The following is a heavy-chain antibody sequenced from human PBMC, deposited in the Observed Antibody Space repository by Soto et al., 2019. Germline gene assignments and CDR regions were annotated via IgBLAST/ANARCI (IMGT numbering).Heavy chain of an antibody. CDR3: ARNLQVRGVRRFTGKERGPSHYYYVED. CDR2: INHSGST. J-gene: IGHJ6*03. V-gene: IGHV4-34*01. D-gene: IGHD3-10*01. CDR1: GGSFSGYY. Sequence: SETLSLTCAVYGGSFSGYYWSWIRQPPGKGLEWIGEINHSGSTNYNPSLKSRVTISVDTSKNQFSLKLSSVTAADTAVYYCARNLQVRGVRRFTGKERGPSHYYYVEDWGKGNTVTVYS.